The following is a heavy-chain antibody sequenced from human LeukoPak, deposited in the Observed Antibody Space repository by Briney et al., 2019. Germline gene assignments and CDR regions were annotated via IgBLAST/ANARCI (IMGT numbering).Heavy chain of an antibody. J-gene: IGHJ6*02. CDR3: ARDLRSRYYDSSGYRGPLYYYYGMDV. D-gene: IGHD3-22*01. CDR2: ISSSGSTI. Sequence: GGSLRLSCAASGFTFSDYYMSWIRQAPGKGLEWVSYISSSGSTIYYADSVKGRFTISRDNAKNSLYLQMNSLRAEDTAVYYCARDLRSRYYDSSGYRGPLYYYYGMDVWGQGTTVTVSS. V-gene: IGHV3-11*01. CDR1: GFTFSDYY.